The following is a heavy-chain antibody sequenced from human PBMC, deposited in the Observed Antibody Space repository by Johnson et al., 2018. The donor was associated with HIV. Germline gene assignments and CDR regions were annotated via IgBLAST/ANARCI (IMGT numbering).Heavy chain of an antibody. V-gene: IGHV3-30*04. D-gene: IGHD6-6*01. CDR3: VKERQLVRSFDI. CDR2: ISYDGSNK. CDR1: GFTFSSYA. J-gene: IGHJ3*02. Sequence: VQLVESGGGVVQPGRSLRLSCAASGFTFSSYAMHWVRQAPGKGLEWVAVISYDGSNKYYADSVKGRFTVSSNNTKNTLFLEMNSLRPEDTAVYYCVKERQLVRSFDIWGQGTMVTVSS.